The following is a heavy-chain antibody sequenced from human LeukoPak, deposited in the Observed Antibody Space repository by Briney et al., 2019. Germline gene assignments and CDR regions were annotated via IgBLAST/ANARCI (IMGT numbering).Heavy chain of an antibody. CDR2: TYYRSKWYN. CDR1: GDSVSSNSAA. V-gene: IGHV6-1*01. J-gene: IGHJ6*03. Sequence: SQTLSLTCAISGDSVSSNSAAWNWIRQSPSRGIEWLGRTYYRSKWYNDYAVSVKSRITINPDTSKNQFSLQLNSVTPEDTAVYYCARDMRERDGYHYYYYMDVWGKGTTVTVSS. CDR3: ARDMRERDGYHYYYYMDV. D-gene: IGHD5-24*01.